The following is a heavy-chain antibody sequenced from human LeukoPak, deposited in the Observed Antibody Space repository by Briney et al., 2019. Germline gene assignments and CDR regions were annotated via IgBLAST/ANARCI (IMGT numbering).Heavy chain of an antibody. D-gene: IGHD1-14*01. CDR3: ARNQRRLDY. J-gene: IGHJ4*02. CDR1: GFTFSTYW. V-gene: IGHV3-7*01. Sequence: GGSLRLSCAASGFTFSTYWMSWVRQAPGKGLELVALIKPDGSEKYYVDSVKGRFTISRDNAKNSLYLQVNSLRAEDTAVYYCARNQRRLDYWGQGTLVTVSS. CDR2: IKPDGSEK.